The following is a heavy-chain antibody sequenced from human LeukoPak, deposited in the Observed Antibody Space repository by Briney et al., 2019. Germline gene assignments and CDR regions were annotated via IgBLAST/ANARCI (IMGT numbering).Heavy chain of an antibody. CDR2: INPYDSDT. D-gene: IGHD6-13*01. V-gene: IGHV5-51*01. CDR3: AITGYSSNWEYF. J-gene: IGHJ4*02. Sequence: GESPKISCKVSGYTLTRYWIGWARQMPGKGLEWMGIINPYDSDTQYSPSSQGHVIISVDRSITTAYLQWSSLEASDSAMYYCAITGYSSNWEYFWGQGTLVTVSS. CDR1: GYTLTRYW.